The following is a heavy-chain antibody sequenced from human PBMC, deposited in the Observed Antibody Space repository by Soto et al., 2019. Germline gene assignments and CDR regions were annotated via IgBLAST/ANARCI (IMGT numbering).Heavy chain of an antibody. V-gene: IGHV3-9*01. CDR3: AKDGSYDFWSGSFDY. Sequence: GVCMKLSSAASGFTFDDYAMHWVRQAPGKGLEWVSGISWNSGSIGYADSVKGRFTISRDNAKNSLYLQMNSLRAEDTALYYCAKDGSYDFWSGSFDYWGQGTLVTVSS. J-gene: IGHJ4*02. CDR2: ISWNSGSI. CDR1: GFTFDDYA. D-gene: IGHD3-3*01.